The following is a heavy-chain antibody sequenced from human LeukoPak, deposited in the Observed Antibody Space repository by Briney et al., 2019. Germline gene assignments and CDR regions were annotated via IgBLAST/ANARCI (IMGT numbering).Heavy chain of an antibody. V-gene: IGHV4-4*02. D-gene: IGHD2-21*02. J-gene: IGHJ3*02. CDR2: IYHSGST. CDR1: GGSISSSNW. CDR3: ARDGTFCGGDCNDAFDI. Sequence: SETLSLTCAVSGGSISSSNWWSWVRQPPGKGLEWIGEIYHSGSTNYNPSLESRVTISVDKSKNQFSLKLSSVTAADTAVYYCARDGTFCGGDCNDAFDIWGQGTMVTVSS.